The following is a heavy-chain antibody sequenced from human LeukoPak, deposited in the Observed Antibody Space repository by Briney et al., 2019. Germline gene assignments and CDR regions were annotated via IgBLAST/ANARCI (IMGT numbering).Heavy chain of an antibody. CDR1: GGSFSGYY. D-gene: IGHD4-23*01. V-gene: IGHV4-34*01. Sequence: SETLSLTCAVYGGSFSGYYWSWIRQPPGKGLEWIGEINHSGSTNYNPSLKSRVTISVDTSKNQFSLKLSSVTAADTAVYYCARGVRRFDRWGQGTLVTVSS. J-gene: IGHJ5*02. CDR3: ARGVRRFDR. CDR2: INHSGST.